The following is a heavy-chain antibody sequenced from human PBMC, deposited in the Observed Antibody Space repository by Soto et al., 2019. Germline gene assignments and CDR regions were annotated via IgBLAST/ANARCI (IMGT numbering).Heavy chain of an antibody. CDR2: IKQDGSEE. CDR1: GFTFSSYW. D-gene: IGHD6-13*01. Sequence: EVQLVESGGGLVQPGGSLRLSCVDSGFTFSSYWMSWVRQARVKGLEWVGNIKQDGSEENYVDSVKGRFTISRDNAKNSMYLKMNSRRAEDTAVYYCARIAASGRGWDVWGQGTTVVVSS. CDR3: ARIAASGRGWDV. J-gene: IGHJ6*02. V-gene: IGHV3-7*01.